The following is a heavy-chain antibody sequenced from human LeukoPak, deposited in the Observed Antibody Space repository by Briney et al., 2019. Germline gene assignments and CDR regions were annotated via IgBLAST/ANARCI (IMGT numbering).Heavy chain of an antibody. CDR2: ISSSSSTV. Sequence: PGGSLRLSCAASGFTFSSYSMNWVRQAPGKGLEWVSYISSSSSTVYYADFVKGRFTISRDNAKNSLYLQMNSLRAEDTAVYYCAREYGDRFDYWGQGTLVTVSS. D-gene: IGHD4-17*01. V-gene: IGHV3-48*01. J-gene: IGHJ4*02. CDR3: AREYGDRFDY. CDR1: GFTFSSYS.